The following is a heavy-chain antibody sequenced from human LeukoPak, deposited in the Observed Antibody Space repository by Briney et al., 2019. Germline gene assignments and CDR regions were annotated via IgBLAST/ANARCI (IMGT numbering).Heavy chain of an antibody. D-gene: IGHD3-22*01. Sequence: ASVKVSCKASGYTFTGYYMHWVRQASGQGLEWMGWINPNSGGTNYAQKFQGRVTMTRDTSISTAYMELSRLRSDDTAVYYCARDAKYYYDSSGYYNDYWGQGTLVTVSS. CDR1: GYTFTGYY. V-gene: IGHV1-2*02. CDR2: INPNSGGT. J-gene: IGHJ4*02. CDR3: ARDAKYYYDSSGYYNDY.